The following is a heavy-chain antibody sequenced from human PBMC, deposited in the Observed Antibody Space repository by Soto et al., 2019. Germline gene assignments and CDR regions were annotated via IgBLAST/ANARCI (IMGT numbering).Heavy chain of an antibody. CDR2: IWFDGVKE. Sequence: GVSLRLSCAVSGFSFSTYAMHWVRQAPGKGLEWLAIIWFDGVKEYYAESVRGRFTISIDNSKNTVFLQMDTVGAEDSALYYCTRAPLDVWGQGTTVTAP. V-gene: IGHV3-33*01. J-gene: IGHJ6*02. CDR1: GFSFSTYA. CDR3: TRAPLDV.